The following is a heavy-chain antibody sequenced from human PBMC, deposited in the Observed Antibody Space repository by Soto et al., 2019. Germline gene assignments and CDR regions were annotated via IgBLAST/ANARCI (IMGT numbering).Heavy chain of an antibody. V-gene: IGHV3-64D*06. CDR2: ISSNGGST. CDR3: VPQLVVYYGMDV. D-gene: IGHD6-6*01. CDR1: GFTFSSYA. Sequence: VGSLRLSCSASGFTFSSYAMHWVRQSPGKGLEYVSAISSNGGSTYYADSVKGRFTISRDNSKNTLYLQMSSLRAEDTAVYYCVPQLVVYYGMDVWGQGPTVNVS. J-gene: IGHJ6*02.